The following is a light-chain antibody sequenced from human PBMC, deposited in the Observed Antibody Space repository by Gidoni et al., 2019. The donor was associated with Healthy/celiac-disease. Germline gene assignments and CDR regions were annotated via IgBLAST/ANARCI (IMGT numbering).Light chain of an antibody. CDR2: DAS. CDR3: QQRSNWPPGLT. Sequence: IVLTQSPATLSLSPGEIATLSCRASQSVSSYLAWYQQKPGQAPRLLIYDASNRATGIPARFSGSGSGTDFTLTISSLEPEDFAVYSCQQRSNWPPGLTFGGGTKVEIK. CDR1: QSVSSY. J-gene: IGKJ4*01. V-gene: IGKV3-11*01.